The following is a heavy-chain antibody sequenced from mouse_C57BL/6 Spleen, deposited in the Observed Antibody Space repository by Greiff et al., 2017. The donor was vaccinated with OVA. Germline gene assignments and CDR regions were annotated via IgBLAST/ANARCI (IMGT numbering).Heavy chain of an antibody. CDR2: INPSTGGT. CDR3: ARRGGDMDY. J-gene: IGHJ4*01. Sequence: EVKLMESGPELVKPGASVKISCKASGYSFTGYYMNWVKQSPEKSLEWIGEINPSTGGTTYNQKFKAKATLTVDKSSSTAYMQLKSLTSEDSAVYYCARRGGDMDYWGQGTSVTVSS. V-gene: IGHV1-42*01. CDR1: GYSFTGYY.